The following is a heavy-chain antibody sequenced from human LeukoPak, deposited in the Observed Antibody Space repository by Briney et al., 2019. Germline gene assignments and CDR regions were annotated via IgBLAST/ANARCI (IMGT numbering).Heavy chain of an antibody. Sequence: ASVKVSCKASGYTFTSYGISWVRQAPGQGLEWMGWISGYNGNTNSAQKLQGRVSMTTDTSTSTAYMELRSLRSDYTAVYYCARDRSPDFWSGDYRDAFDIWGQGTMVTVSS. CDR2: ISGYNGNT. CDR1: GYTFTSYG. J-gene: IGHJ3*02. CDR3: ARDRSPDFWSGDYRDAFDI. D-gene: IGHD3-3*01. V-gene: IGHV1-18*01.